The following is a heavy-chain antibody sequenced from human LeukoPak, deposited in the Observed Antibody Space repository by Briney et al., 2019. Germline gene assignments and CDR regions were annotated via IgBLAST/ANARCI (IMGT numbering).Heavy chain of an antibody. V-gene: IGHV4-39*07. CDR3: ARDSYGDYVAFYFDY. J-gene: IGHJ4*02. D-gene: IGHD4-17*01. Sequence: SETLSLTCTVSGGSISSSSYYWGWIRQPPGKGLEWIGSIYYSGSTSYNPSLKSRVTISVDTSKNQFSLKLRSVTAADTAVYYCARDSYGDYVAFYFDYWGQGTLVTVSS. CDR2: IYYSGST. CDR1: GGSISSSSYY.